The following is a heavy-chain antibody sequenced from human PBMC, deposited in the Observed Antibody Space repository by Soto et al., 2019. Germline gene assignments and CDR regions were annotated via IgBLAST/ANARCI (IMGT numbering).Heavy chain of an antibody. D-gene: IGHD6-13*01. CDR2: INSGGGSR. J-gene: IGHJ3*02. CDR3: AKNWGIAASRAAFDI. V-gene: IGHV3-23*01. Sequence: GGSLRLSCVASGFTFTSYAMSWVRQAPGKGLEWVSTINSGGGSRDYADSVKGRFTISRDYSKKTLNLQMNSLRAEDTAVYYCAKNWGIAASRAAFDIWGQGTLVTVSS. CDR1: GFTFTSYA.